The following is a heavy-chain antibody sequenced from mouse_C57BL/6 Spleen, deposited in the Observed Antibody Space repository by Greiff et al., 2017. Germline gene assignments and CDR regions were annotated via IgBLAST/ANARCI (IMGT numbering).Heavy chain of an antibody. D-gene: IGHD2-1*01. CDR3: TRGSTPRAMDY. CDR2: IYPSDSET. CDR1: GYTFTSYW. Sequence: QVQLQQPGAELVRPGSSVKLSCKASGYTFTSYWMDWVKQRPGQGLEWIGNIYPSDSETHYNQKFKDKATLTVDKSSSTAYMQLSSLTSEDAAVYYCTRGSTPRAMDYWGQGTSVTVSS. V-gene: IGHV1-61*01. J-gene: IGHJ4*01.